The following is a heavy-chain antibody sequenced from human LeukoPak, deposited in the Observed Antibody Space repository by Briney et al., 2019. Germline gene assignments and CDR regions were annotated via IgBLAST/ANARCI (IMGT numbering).Heavy chain of an antibody. J-gene: IGHJ4*02. D-gene: IGHD3-22*01. CDR1: GFTFSTYG. Sequence: GGSLRLSCAASGFTFSTYGMNWVRQAPGKGLEWVSYTSSSGTTIYYADSVKGRFTISRDNAKNSLYLQMNSLRAEDTAVYYCARERLYYDGSGYYYAFWGQGTLVTVSS. CDR2: TSSSGTTI. CDR3: ARERLYYDGSGYYYAF. V-gene: IGHV3-48*03.